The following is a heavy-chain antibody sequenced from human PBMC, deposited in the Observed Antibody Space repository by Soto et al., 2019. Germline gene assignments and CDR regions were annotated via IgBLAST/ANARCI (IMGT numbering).Heavy chain of an antibody. CDR2: INSDGST. Sequence: EGQRVESGGGLIPPGGSRRLSCAASGFLVNSAYMTWVRRAPGRGLEGLSMINSDGSTLYAESVKGRFTISRDNSKNRLDLQMNSLRAEDTAMYYCARSGYSFAWGYWGQGTLVIVTS. CDR1: GFLVNSAY. D-gene: IGHD5-18*01. J-gene: IGHJ4*02. V-gene: IGHV3-53*01. CDR3: ARSGYSFAWGY.